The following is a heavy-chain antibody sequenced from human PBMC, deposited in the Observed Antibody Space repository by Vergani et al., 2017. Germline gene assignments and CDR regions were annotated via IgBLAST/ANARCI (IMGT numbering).Heavy chain of an antibody. Sequence: QVQLVQSGAEVKTPGSSVKVSCKASGGTFSSYAISWVRQAPGQGLEWMGRIIPIFGTANYAQKFQGRVTITADESTSTAYLELSSLRSEDTAVYYCARGTSQGTYYCDSGGYVYWGQGTLVTVSS. D-gene: IGHD3-22*01. CDR2: IIPIFGTA. J-gene: IGHJ4*02. CDR1: GGTFSSYA. V-gene: IGHV1-69*13. CDR3: ARGTSQGTYYCDSGGYVY.